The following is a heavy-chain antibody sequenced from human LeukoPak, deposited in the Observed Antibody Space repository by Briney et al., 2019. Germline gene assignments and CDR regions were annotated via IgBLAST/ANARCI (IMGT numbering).Heavy chain of an antibody. CDR3: ARHRSEAAFDF. D-gene: IGHD3-10*01. V-gene: IGHV3-53*01. Sequence: PGGSLRVSCAASEFTVSNHFMSWVRQAPGKGLEWVSIIYSGGSTYYADSVKGRFTISRDNSKNTLYLQMNSLRAEDTAVYYCARHRSEAAFDFWGQGTLVTVSS. CDR2: IYSGGST. CDR1: EFTVSNHF. J-gene: IGHJ4*02.